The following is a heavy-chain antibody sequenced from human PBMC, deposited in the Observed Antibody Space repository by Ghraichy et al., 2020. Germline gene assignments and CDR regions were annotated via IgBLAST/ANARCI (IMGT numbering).Heavy chain of an antibody. CDR1: GFTFSSYW. CDR2: IKQDGSEK. Sequence: GGSLRLSCAASGFTFSSYWMSWVRQAPGKGLEWVANIKQDGSEKYYVDSVKGRFTISRDNAKNSLYLQMNSLRAEDTAVYYCARVCGYNWNYVADYWGQGTLVTVSS. D-gene: IGHD1-7*01. J-gene: IGHJ4*02. CDR3: ARVCGYNWNYVADY. V-gene: IGHV3-7*03.